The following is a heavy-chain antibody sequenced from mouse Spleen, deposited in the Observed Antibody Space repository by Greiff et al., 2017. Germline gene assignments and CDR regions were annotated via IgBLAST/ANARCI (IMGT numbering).Heavy chain of an antibody. CDR3: ARKGDLDV. V-gene: IGHV5-6*01. CDR2: ISSGGSYT. CDR1: GFTFSSYG. J-gene: IGHJ1*03. D-gene: IGHD3-3*01. Sequence: EVKLVASGGDLVKPGGSLKLSCAASGFTFSSYGMSWVRQTPDKRLEWVATISSGGSYTYYPDSVKGRFTISRDNAKNTLYLQMSSLKSEDTAMYYCARKGDLDVWGTGTTVTVSS.